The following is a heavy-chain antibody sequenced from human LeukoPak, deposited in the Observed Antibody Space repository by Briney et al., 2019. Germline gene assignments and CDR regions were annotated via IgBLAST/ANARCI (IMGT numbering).Heavy chain of an antibody. CDR1: GFTFSSYA. CDR3: AKDSGPYYYGSGSFDY. J-gene: IGHJ4*02. CDR2: ISGSGGST. D-gene: IGHD3-10*01. Sequence: GGSLRLSCADSGFTFSSYAMSWVRQAPGKGLEWVSAISGSGGSTYYADSVKGRFTISRDNSKNTLYLQMNSLRAEDTAVYYCAKDSGPYYYGSGSFDYWGQGTLVTVSS. V-gene: IGHV3-23*01.